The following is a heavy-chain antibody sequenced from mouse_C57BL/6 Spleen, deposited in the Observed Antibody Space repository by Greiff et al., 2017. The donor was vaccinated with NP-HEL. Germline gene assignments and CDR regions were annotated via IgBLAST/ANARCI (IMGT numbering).Heavy chain of an antibody. J-gene: IGHJ2*01. Sequence: EVQLQQSGPELVKPGASVKISCKASGYTFTDYYMNWVKQSHGKSLEWIGDINPNNGGTSYNQKFKGKATLTVDKSSSTAYMERRSLTSEDSAVYYCARGGREDFDYWGQGTTLTVSS. V-gene: IGHV1-26*01. CDR1: GYTFTDYY. CDR3: ARGGREDFDY. D-gene: IGHD1-1*02. CDR2: INPNNGGT.